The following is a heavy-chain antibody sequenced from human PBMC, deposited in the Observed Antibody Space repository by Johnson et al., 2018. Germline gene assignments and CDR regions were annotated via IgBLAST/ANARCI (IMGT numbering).Heavy chain of an antibody. CDR1: GGSISSSSYY. CDR3: ASRATYYYYGMDV. J-gene: IGHJ6*02. V-gene: IGHV4-39*01. Sequence: QVQLQESGPGLVKPSETLSLTCTVSGGSISSSSYYWGWIRQPPGKGLEWIGSIYYSGSTYYNPSLKSRVTISVDTSKNQFSLKLSSVTAADTAVYYCASRATYYYYGMDVWGQGTTVTVSS. CDR2: IYYSGST.